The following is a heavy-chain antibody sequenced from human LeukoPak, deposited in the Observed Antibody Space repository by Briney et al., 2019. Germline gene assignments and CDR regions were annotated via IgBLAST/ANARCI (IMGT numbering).Heavy chain of an antibody. CDR3: TSLEYGGSYYAAH. V-gene: IGHV3-23*01. CDR2: ISGSGGAT. D-gene: IGHD1-26*01. Sequence: PGGSLRLSCAASGFTFSSYAMSWVRQAPGKGLEWVSAISGSGGATYYADSVKGRFTISRDNSKNTLYLQMNSLKTEDTAVYYCTSLEYGGSYYAAHWGQGTLVTVSS. CDR1: GFTFSSYA. J-gene: IGHJ4*02.